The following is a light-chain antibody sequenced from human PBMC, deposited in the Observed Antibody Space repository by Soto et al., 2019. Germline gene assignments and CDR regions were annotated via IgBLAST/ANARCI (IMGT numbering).Light chain of an antibody. V-gene: IGKV3-11*01. CDR1: QSVSSY. CDR2: DAS. CDR3: QQRSNWPWT. J-gene: IGKJ1*01. Sequence: EIVLTQSPATLSLSPGERATLSCWASQSVSSYLAWYQHKPGQAPRLLIYDASNRATGIPARLSGSGSGTDFTLTISSLEPEDFAVYYCQQRSNWPWTFGQGTKVEIK.